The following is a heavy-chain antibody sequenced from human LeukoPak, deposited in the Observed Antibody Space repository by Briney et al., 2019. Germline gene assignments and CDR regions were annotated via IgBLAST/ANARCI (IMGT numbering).Heavy chain of an antibody. Sequence: GGSLRLSCAASGFTFSRYSMNWVRQAPGKGLEWVSYISRSGSTIYYADSVKGRFTISRDNAKNSLYLQMNSLGAEDTALYYCARGRGCSSMSCYPDYWGQGTLVTVSS. CDR1: GFTFSRYS. CDR3: ARGRGCSSMSCYPDY. J-gene: IGHJ4*02. V-gene: IGHV3-48*01. CDR2: ISRSGSTI. D-gene: IGHD2-2*01.